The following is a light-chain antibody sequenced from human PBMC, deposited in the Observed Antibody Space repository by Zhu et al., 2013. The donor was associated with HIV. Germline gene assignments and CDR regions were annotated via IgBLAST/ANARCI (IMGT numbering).Light chain of an antibody. CDR1: QSVLYSSNNKNY. V-gene: IGKV4-1*01. J-gene: IGKJ2*01. CDR3: QQYETSPYA. CDR2: WAS. Sequence: DIVMTQSPDSLAVSLGERATINCKSSQSVLYSSNNKNYLAWYQQKPGQPPKLLIHWASTRESGVPDRFNGSGSGTDFTLTINRLDPEDFAVYYCQQYETSPYAFGQGTRVEIK.